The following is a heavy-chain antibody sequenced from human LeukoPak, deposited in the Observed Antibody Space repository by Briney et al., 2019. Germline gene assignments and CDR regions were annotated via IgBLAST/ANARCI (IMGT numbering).Heavy chain of an antibody. CDR3: ARLPNLLQNA. J-gene: IGHJ5*02. D-gene: IGHD1-14*01. V-gene: IGHV4-59*08. Sequence: PSETLSLTCTVSGGSISSYYWSWIRQPPGKGLEWIGYIYYSGSTNYNPSLKSRVTISVDTSKNQFSLKLSSVTVADTAVYYCARLPNLLQNAWGQGTLVTVSS. CDR1: GGSISSYY. CDR2: IYYSGST.